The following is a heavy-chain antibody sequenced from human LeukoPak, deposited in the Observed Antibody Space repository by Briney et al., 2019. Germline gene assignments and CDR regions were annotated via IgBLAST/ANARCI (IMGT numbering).Heavy chain of an antibody. CDR1: GFTFSSYA. J-gene: IGHJ6*03. V-gene: IGHV3-23*01. Sequence: GGSLRLSCAASGFTFSSYAMSWVRQAPGKGLEWVSAISGSDGSTYYADSVKGRFTISRDNSKNTLYLQVNSPRAEDTAVYYCAKDWEQYCSGGSCYSPASTDRSMDVWGKGTTVTISS. CDR2: ISGSDGST. D-gene: IGHD2-15*01. CDR3: AKDWEQYCSGGSCYSPASTDRSMDV.